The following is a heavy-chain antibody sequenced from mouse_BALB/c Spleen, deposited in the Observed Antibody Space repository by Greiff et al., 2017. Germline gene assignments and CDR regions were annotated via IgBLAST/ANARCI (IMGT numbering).Heavy chain of an antibody. CDR2: INPSTGYT. CDR1: GYTFTSYW. CDR3: ARSGGYDFYAMDY. D-gene: IGHD2-2*01. V-gene: IGHV1-7*01. Sequence: QVQLKESGAELAKPGASVKMSCKASGYTFTSYWMHWVKQRPGQGLEWIGYINPSTGYTEYNQKFKDKATLTADKSSSTAYMQLSSLTSEDSAVYYCARSGGYDFYAMDYWGQGTSVTVSS. J-gene: IGHJ4*01.